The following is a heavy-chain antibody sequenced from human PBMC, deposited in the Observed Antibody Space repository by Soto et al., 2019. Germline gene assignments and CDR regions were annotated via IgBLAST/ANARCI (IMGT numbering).Heavy chain of an antibody. D-gene: IGHD6-13*01. CDR2: ISYDGSNK. Sequence: QVQLVESGGGVVQPGRSLRLSCAASGFTFSSYGMHWVRQAPGKGLEWVAVISYDGSNKYYADSVKGRFTISRDNSKNTLYLQMNSLRAEDTAVYYCAKDQWYSSSWTDYWGQGTLVTVSS. J-gene: IGHJ4*02. V-gene: IGHV3-30*18. CDR3: AKDQWYSSSWTDY. CDR1: GFTFSSYG.